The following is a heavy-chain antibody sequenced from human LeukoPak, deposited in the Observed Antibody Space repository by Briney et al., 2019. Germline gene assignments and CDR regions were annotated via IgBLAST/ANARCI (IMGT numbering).Heavy chain of an antibody. J-gene: IGHJ3*02. CDR3: AKVEWPDAFSI. D-gene: IGHD3-3*01. Sequence: GGSLRLSCAASGFTFSSYSMNWVRQAPGKGLEWVSYISSSSSTIYYADSVKGRFTISRDNAKNSLYLQMNSLRAEDTAVYYCAKVEWPDAFSIWGQGTMVTVSS. CDR1: GFTFSSYS. V-gene: IGHV3-48*01. CDR2: ISSSSSTI.